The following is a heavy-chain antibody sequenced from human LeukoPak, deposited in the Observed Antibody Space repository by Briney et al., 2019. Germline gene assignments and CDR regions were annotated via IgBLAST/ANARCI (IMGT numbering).Heavy chain of an antibody. Sequence: GGSLRLSCAASGFTFSSYEMNWVRQAPGKGLEWVSYISSSGSTIYYADSLKGRFTISRDNAKNSLYLQMNSLRAEDTAVYYCAKDLGRVGSGLYYFDYWGQGTLVTVSS. D-gene: IGHD6-19*01. J-gene: IGHJ4*02. CDR3: AKDLGRVGSGLYYFDY. CDR1: GFTFSSYE. V-gene: IGHV3-48*03. CDR2: ISSSGSTI.